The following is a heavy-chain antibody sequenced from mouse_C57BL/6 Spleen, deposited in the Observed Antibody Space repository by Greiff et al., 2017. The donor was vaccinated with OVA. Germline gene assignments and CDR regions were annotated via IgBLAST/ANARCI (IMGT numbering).Heavy chain of an antibody. CDR3: TSFYGNYAMDY. CDR2: IDPENGDT. V-gene: IGHV14-4*01. CDR1: GFNIKDDY. J-gene: IGHJ4*01. Sequence: VQLQQSGAELVRPGASVKLSCTASGFNIKDDYMHWVKQRPEQGLEWIGWIDPENGDTEYASKFQGKATITADTSSNTAYLQLSSLTSEDTAVYCCTSFYGNYAMDYWGQGTSVTVSS. D-gene: IGHD2-1*01.